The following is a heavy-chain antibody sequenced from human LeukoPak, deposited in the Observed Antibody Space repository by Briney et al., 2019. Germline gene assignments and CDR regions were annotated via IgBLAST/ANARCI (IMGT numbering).Heavy chain of an antibody. J-gene: IGHJ6*02. CDR2: VSYDGSNK. CDR1: GFIFSSYG. D-gene: IGHD2-15*01. V-gene: IGHV3-30*19. CDR3: ARDVVVAGRRHYYYGMDV. Sequence: GGSLRLSCAASGFIFSSYGMHWVRQAPGKGLEWVAVVSYDGSNKYYADSVKGRLTMSRDNSKNTLYLQMSSLRAEDTAVYYCARDVVVAGRRHYYYGMDVWGQGTTVIVSS.